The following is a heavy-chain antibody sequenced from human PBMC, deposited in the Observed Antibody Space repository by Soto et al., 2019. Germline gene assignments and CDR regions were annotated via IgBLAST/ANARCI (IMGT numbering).Heavy chain of an antibody. CDR2: INHSGST. CDR3: AKNLPGRGYYYGMDV. D-gene: IGHD3-10*01. CDR1: GGSFSGYY. Sequence: ETLSLTCAVYGGSFSGYYWSWIRQPPGKGLEWIGEINHSGSTNYNPSLKSRVTISVDTSKDQFSLKLSSVTAADTAVYYCAKNLPGRGYYYGMDVWGQGPTVTVSS. J-gene: IGHJ6*02. V-gene: IGHV4-34*01.